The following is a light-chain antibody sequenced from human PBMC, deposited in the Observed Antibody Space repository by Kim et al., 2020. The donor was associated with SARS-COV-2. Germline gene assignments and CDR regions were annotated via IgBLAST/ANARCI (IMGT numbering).Light chain of an antibody. CDR1: QDISNY. Sequence: ASVGDRVTSSCQASQDISNYLNWYQQKPGKAPKLLIYDASKLVTGVPSRFSGSGSGTDFTFTIISLQPEDIATYYCQQYDTLPPYTFGQGTKLEI. V-gene: IGKV1-33*01. J-gene: IGKJ2*01. CDR3: QQYDTLPPYT. CDR2: DAS.